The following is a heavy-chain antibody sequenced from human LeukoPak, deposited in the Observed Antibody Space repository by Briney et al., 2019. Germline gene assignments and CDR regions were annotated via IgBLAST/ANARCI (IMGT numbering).Heavy chain of an antibody. CDR3: ARGAPGPHYYGSGSYYNGPMAFDI. CDR1: GGTFSSYA. D-gene: IGHD3-10*01. Sequence: SVKVSCKASGGTFSSYAISWVRQAPGQGLEWMGGIIPIFGTANYAQKFQGRVTITTDESTSTAYMELSSLRSEDTAVYYCARGAPGPHYYGSGSYYNGPMAFDIWGQGTMVTVSS. V-gene: IGHV1-69*05. CDR2: IIPIFGTA. J-gene: IGHJ3*02.